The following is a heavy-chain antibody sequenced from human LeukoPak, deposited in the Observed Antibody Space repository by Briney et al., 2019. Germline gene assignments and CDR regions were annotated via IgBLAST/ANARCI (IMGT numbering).Heavy chain of an antibody. V-gene: IGHV4-30-4*01. Sequence: SETLSLTCTVSGGSISSGDYYWSWIRQPPGKGLVWIGYIYYSGSTYYNPSLKSRVTISVDTSKNQFSLKLSSVTAADTAVYYCARATYDSSGPLAFDIWGQGTMVTVSS. CDR1: GGSISSGDYY. CDR3: ARATYDSSGPLAFDI. D-gene: IGHD3-22*01. J-gene: IGHJ3*02. CDR2: IYYSGST.